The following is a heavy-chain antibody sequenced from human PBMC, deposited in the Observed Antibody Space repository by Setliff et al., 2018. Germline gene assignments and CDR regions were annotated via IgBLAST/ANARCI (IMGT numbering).Heavy chain of an antibody. D-gene: IGHD3-10*01. Sequence: LRLSCTASGFSFSNCWVSWVRQAPGKGLEWLASINPHGSEKYYADSVKGRFTISRDNAKNSLSLQMNNLRSEDTAVYYCFGAGTCSYWGQGTLVTVSS. CDR2: INPHGSEK. J-gene: IGHJ4*02. V-gene: IGHV3-7*01. CDR3: FGAGTCSY. CDR1: GFSFSNCW.